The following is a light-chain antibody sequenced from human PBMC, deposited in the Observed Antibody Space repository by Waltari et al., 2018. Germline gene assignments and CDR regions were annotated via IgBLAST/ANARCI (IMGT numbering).Light chain of an antibody. V-gene: IGKV3-11*01. CDR1: QSVSSY. CDR3: QKYDFLPAT. J-gene: IGKJ1*01. Sequence: EIVLTQSPATLSLSPGERATLSCRASQSVSSYLAWYQQKPGQAPRLLIYDASNRATGIPARFSGSGSGTDFTLTISRLEPEDFAVYYCQKYDFLPATFGQGTTVEIK. CDR2: DAS.